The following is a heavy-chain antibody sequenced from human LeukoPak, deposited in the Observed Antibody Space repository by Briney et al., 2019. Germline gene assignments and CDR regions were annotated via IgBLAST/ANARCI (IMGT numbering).Heavy chain of an antibody. Sequence: GGSLRLSCAASGFTFSSYGMSWVRQAPGKGLEWVSAISGSGGKTYYADSVKGRFTISRDNSKNTLYLQMSSLRAEDTAVYYCAKDQGAYAFDIWGQGTMVTVSS. V-gene: IGHV3-23*01. CDR1: GFTFSSYG. CDR2: ISGSGGKT. CDR3: AKDQGAYAFDI. J-gene: IGHJ3*02.